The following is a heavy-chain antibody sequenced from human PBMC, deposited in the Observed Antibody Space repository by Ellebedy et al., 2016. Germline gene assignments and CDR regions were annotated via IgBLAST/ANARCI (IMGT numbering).Heavy chain of an antibody. D-gene: IGHD2-15*01. CDR1: GGSISGYY. V-gene: IGHV4-4*07. CDR3: ARDVHGYSLDY. Sequence: SETLSLTXTVSGGSISGYYWSWIRQPAGKGLEFIGRVYPSGRTDDDPSLKSRVTMSIDTSKNQFSLKLTSVTAADTAVYYCARDVHGYSLDYWGQGTLVTVSS. CDR2: VYPSGRT. J-gene: IGHJ4*02.